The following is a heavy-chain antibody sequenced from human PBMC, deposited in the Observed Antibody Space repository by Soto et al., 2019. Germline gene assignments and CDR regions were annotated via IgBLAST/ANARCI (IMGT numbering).Heavy chain of an antibody. V-gene: IGHV1-69*06. D-gene: IGHD3-3*01. CDR1: GGTSSNFV. CDR2: ILPMFGAV. J-gene: IGHJ6*02. Sequence: QMQLVQSGTEVKKSGSSVKVSCKASGGTSSNFVITWVRQVPGQGLEGLGGILPMFGAVKYAQKFQDRLMITADRSTKTAAMELGSLRPEDTAVYYCARPKRSGYDRGDSYYHTMDVWGHGTTVTVS. CDR3: ARPKRSGYDRGDSYYHTMDV.